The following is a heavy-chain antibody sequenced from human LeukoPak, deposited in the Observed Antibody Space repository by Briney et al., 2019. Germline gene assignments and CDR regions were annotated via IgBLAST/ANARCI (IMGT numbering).Heavy chain of an antibody. Sequence: GGSLRLSCAASGFTFSYYGMHWVRQAPGKGLEWGAFIRYDESKKFYGDSVKGRFTISRDNSKNTLYLQMNSLRAEDTALYYCARSRGARDAFDIWGQGTMVTVSS. CDR3: ARSRGARDAFDI. V-gene: IGHV3-30*02. CDR2: IRYDESKK. CDR1: GFTFSYYG. J-gene: IGHJ3*02. D-gene: IGHD3-10*01.